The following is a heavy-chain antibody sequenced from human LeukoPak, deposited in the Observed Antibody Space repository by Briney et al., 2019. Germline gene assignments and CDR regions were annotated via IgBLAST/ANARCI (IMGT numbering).Heavy chain of an antibody. CDR1: GFTFSNYF. V-gene: IGHV3-30-3*01. Sequence: GGSLRLSCAASGFTFSNYFMHWVRQAPGKGLEWVADIASDGSHTFYVESVKGRFTISRDNSKNTLYLQMNSLGPEDTAVYFCATKRQDTVIHSGAFDIWGQGTMVTVSS. D-gene: IGHD2-21*02. CDR2: IASDGSHT. J-gene: IGHJ3*02. CDR3: ATKRQDTVIHSGAFDI.